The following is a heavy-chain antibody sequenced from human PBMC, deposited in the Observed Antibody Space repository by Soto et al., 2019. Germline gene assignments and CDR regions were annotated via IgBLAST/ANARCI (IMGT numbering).Heavy chain of an antibody. CDR1: GYTFSNYG. CDR2: ISGYNGNT. J-gene: IGHJ6*02. CDR3: SRFIMVGGWVDPNYYHGMDV. Sequence: QVQLVQSGAEVKKPGASVTVSCKTSGYTFSNYGINWVRQAPGQGLEWMGWISGYNGNTNYAQTAQCRVTITTDTATGTVYMEPRSLKSDDTAIFYCSRFIMVGGWVDPNYYHGMDVWCQGTTVTVSS. V-gene: IGHV1-18*01. D-gene: IGHD6-19*01.